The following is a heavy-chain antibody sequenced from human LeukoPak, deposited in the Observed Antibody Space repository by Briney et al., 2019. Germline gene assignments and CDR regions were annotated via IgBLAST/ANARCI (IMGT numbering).Heavy chain of an antibody. CDR1: GFDFRKFP. D-gene: IGHD4-11*01. J-gene: IGHJ4*02. CDR3: ARETALQKRRYFDY. CDR2: IWYDGSNK. V-gene: IGHV3-33*08. Sequence: GGSLRLSCAASGFDFRKFPMHWVRQAPGKGLEWVAVIWYDGSNKYYADSVKGQFTISRDNSKNTLYLQMNSLRAEDTAVYYCARETALQKRRYFDYWGQGTLVTVSS.